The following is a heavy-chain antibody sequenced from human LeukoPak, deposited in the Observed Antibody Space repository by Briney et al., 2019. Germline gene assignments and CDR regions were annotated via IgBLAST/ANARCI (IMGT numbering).Heavy chain of an antibody. D-gene: IGHD3-22*01. Sequence: SETLSLTCAVSGDSINSHEWWTWVRQPPGKGLEWIGESHRGGSTYYNPSLKSRVTISVDRSKNQFSLKLSSVTAADTAVYYCARGRNNYYDSSGYLVFDYWGQGTLVTVSS. CDR2: SHRGGST. CDR1: GDSINSHEW. J-gene: IGHJ4*02. V-gene: IGHV4-4*02. CDR3: ARGRNNYYDSSGYLVFDY.